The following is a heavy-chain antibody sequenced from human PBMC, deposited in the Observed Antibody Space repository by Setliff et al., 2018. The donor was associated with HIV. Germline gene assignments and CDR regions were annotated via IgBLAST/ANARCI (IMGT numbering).Heavy chain of an antibody. CDR2: IIPILGIA. Sequence: ASVKVSCKASGGTFSSYAISWVRQAPGQGLEWMGGIIPILGIANYAQKFQGRVTMTRDTSTSTIYMELNSLTSEDTAVYYCGRDNTAFDIWGQGTMVNVSS. J-gene: IGHJ3*02. CDR3: GRDNTAFDI. CDR1: GGTFSSYA. D-gene: IGHD2-2*02. V-gene: IGHV1-69*10.